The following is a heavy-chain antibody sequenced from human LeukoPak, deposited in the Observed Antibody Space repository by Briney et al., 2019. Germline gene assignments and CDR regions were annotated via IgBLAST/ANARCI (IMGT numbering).Heavy chain of an antibody. D-gene: IGHD1-7*01. CDR1: GFTFDDYA. J-gene: IGHJ4*02. Sequence: PGRSLRLSCAASGFTFDDYAMHWVRQAPGKGLEWVSGISWNSGTIGYVDSVKGRFTISRDNAKNSLYLQMNSLRAEDTALYYCAKENWNYYFDYWGQGTLVTVSS. CDR2: ISWNSGTI. CDR3: AKENWNYYFDY. V-gene: IGHV3-9*01.